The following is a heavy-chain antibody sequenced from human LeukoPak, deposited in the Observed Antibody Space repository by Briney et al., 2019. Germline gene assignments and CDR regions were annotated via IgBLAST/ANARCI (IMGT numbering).Heavy chain of an antibody. Sequence: PGGSLRLSCAASGFTFRSYWMSWVRQAPGKGLEWVANINQDGSERYYVDSVKGRFTISRDNAKNSLYLQVDGLRAEDTAVYYCARAVETGVDYFDPWGQGTLVTVSS. CDR1: GFTFRSYW. D-gene: IGHD1-1*01. J-gene: IGHJ5*02. CDR2: INQDGSER. CDR3: ARAVETGVDYFDP. V-gene: IGHV3-7*04.